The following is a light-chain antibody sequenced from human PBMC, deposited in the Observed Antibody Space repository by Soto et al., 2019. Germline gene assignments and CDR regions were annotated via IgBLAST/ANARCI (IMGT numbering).Light chain of an antibody. CDR1: QSISSW. V-gene: IGKV1-5*03. CDR3: QQYNSYWT. Sequence: EIQMTQSPSTLSASVVDRVTITCRASQSISSWLAWYQQKPGKAPKLLIYKASSLESGVPSRFSGSGSGTEFTLTISSLQPDEFATYYCQQYNSYWTFGQGAKVDI. J-gene: IGKJ1*01. CDR2: KAS.